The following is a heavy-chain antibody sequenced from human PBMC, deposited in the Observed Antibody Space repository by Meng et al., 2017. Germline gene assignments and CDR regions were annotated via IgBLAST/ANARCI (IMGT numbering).Heavy chain of an antibody. CDR3: ARAIAVSGTGRFDY. V-gene: IGHV1-3*01. J-gene: IGHJ4*02. Sequence: QGQLVQSGAEGKKPGASVKVSCKASGYTFTTYAIHWVRQAPGQRLEWMGWINAGNSDTKYSQKLQGRVTITRDTSASTVYMEVSSLRSEDTGVYYCARAIAVSGTGRFDYWGQGTLVTVSS. CDR1: GYTFTTYA. CDR2: INAGNSDT. D-gene: IGHD6-19*01.